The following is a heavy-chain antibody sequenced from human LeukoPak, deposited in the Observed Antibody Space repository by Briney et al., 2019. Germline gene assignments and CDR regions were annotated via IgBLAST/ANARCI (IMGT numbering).Heavy chain of an antibody. V-gene: IGHV4-59*08. CDR3: ARHDSAYSLEY. J-gene: IGHJ4*02. CDR1: GTSISSYY. Sequence: SSETLSLTCTVSGTSISSYYWSWIRQPPGKGLEWIGYVYYSGSTNYNPSLKGRVTISLDTSKIQFSLKLSSVTAADTAVYYCARHDSAYSLEYWGQGALVTVYS. D-gene: IGHD2-15*01. CDR2: VYYSGST.